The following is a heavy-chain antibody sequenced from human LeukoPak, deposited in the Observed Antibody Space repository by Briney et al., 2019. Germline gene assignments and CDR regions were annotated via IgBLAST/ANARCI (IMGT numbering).Heavy chain of an antibody. J-gene: IGHJ2*01. CDR3: ARKFNSRYFDL. CDR1: GGSFSGYY. CDR2: INHSGST. V-gene: IGHV4-34*01. Sequence: SETLSLTCAVYGGSFSGYYWSWIRQPPGKGLEWIGEINHSGSTNYNPSLKSRVTISVDTSKNQFPLKLSSVTAADTAVYYCARKFNSRYFDLWGRGTLVTVSS. D-gene: IGHD4-23*01.